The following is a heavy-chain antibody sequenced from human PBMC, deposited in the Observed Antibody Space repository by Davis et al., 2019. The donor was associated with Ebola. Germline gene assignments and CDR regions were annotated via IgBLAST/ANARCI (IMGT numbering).Heavy chain of an antibody. CDR2: INPSGGST. J-gene: IGHJ3*02. V-gene: IGHV1-46*01. Sequence: ASVKVSCKASGYTFTSYYMHWVRQAPGQGLEWMGIINPSGGSTSHAQKFQGRVTMTRDTSTSTVYMELSSLRSEDTAVYYCARRKDAVLSRVNAFDIWGQGTMVTVSS. D-gene: IGHD4/OR15-4a*01. CDR3: ARRKDAVLSRVNAFDI. CDR1: GYTFTSYY.